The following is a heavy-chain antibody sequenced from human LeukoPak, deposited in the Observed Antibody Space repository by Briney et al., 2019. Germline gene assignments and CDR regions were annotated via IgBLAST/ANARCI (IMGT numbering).Heavy chain of an antibody. CDR2: MISIFGTA. V-gene: IGHV1-69*13. Sequence: SVKVSCKASGGTFSSYAISWVRHAPGQGLEWMGGMISIFGTANYAQKFQGRVTITADESTSTAYMELSSLRSEDTAVYYCATDYYDSYDFWSGPLDYWGQGTLVTVSS. CDR1: GGTFSSYA. J-gene: IGHJ4*02. CDR3: ATDYYDSYDFWSGPLDY. D-gene: IGHD3-3*01.